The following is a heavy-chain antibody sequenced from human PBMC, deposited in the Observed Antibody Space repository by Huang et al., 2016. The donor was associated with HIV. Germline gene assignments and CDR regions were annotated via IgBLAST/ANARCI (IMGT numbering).Heavy chain of an antibody. V-gene: IGHV4-34*01. J-gene: IGHJ3*02. Sequence: QVQLQQWGAGLLKPSETLSLTCAVYGGSFSGYYWSWIRQSPGKGLEWIGEIKHSGSTNNNPSLKSRLTIAVDTSKNQLSLRLSSVTAADTAVYYCARERMMSWLDDHDAFDIWGQGTMVTVSS. CDR3: ARERMMSWLDDHDAFDI. D-gene: IGHD1-1*01. CDR2: IKHSGST. CDR1: GGSFSGYY.